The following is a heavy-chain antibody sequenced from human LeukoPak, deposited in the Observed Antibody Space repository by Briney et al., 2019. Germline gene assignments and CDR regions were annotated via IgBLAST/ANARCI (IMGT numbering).Heavy chain of an antibody. CDR3: ARARSGYTEDYFDY. Sequence: PGGSLRLSCAASGFTFSSYSMNWVRQAPGKGLEWVSSISSSSSYIYYADSVKGRSTISRDNAKNSLYLQMNSLRAEDTAVYYCARARSGYTEDYFDYWGQGTLVTVSS. J-gene: IGHJ4*02. CDR1: GFTFSSYS. D-gene: IGHD5-12*01. CDR2: ISSSSSYI. V-gene: IGHV3-21*01.